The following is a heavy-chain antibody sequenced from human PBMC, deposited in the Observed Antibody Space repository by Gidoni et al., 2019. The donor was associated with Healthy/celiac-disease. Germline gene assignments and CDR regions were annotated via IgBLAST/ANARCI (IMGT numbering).Heavy chain of an antibody. CDR3: ARDLGLFTTIDLGGYFDY. CDR1: GYTFTSYY. D-gene: IGHD3-16*01. Sequence: QVQLVQSGAEVKKPGASVKVSCKASGYTFTSYYMHWVRQAPGQGLEWMGIINPSGGSTSYAQKFQGRVTMTRDTSTSTVYMELSSLRSEDTAVYYCARDLGLFTTIDLGGYFDYWGQGTLVTVSS. J-gene: IGHJ4*02. CDR2: INPSGGST. V-gene: IGHV1-46*01.